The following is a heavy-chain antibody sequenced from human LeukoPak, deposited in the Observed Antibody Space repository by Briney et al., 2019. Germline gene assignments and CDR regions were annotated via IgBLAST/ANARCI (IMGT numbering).Heavy chain of an antibody. J-gene: IGHJ5*02. V-gene: IGHV3-7*03. Sequence: GGSLRLSCAASGFTFNSYWMSWVRQAPGKGLEWVANIKQDGSEKYYVDSVKGRFTISRDNAKNSLYLQMNSLRAEDTAVYYCARAPRYYDFWSGYLEYNWFDPWGQGTLVTVSS. D-gene: IGHD3-3*01. CDR3: ARAPRYYDFWSGYLEYNWFDP. CDR1: GFTFNSYW. CDR2: IKQDGSEK.